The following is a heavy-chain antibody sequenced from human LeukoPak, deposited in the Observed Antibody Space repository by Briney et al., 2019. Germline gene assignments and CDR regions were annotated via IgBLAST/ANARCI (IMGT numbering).Heavy chain of an antibody. CDR3: ASGILHSGSYFYRH. J-gene: IGHJ4*02. CDR2: IYYSGST. V-gene: IGHV4-59*01. CDR1: GDSISSFY. Sequence: SETLSLTCTVSGDSISSFYWSWIRQPPGKGLEWIGYIYYSGSTNYNPSLKSRVTISLDTSKNQISLKLSSVTAADTAVYYCASGILHSGSYFYRHWGQGTLVTVSS. D-gene: IGHD1-26*01.